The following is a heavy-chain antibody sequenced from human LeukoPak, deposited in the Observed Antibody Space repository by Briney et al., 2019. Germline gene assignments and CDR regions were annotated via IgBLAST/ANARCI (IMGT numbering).Heavy chain of an antibody. CDR3: ARDWGIAAATPYYFDH. V-gene: IGHV4-61*09. D-gene: IGHD6-13*01. Sequence: SETLSLTCSVSVGSISSGNYYYSWIRQSAGKGMEWIGNIYMSGSTRYNPSLMSRVAMSVDTSKNQFSLKISSATAADTAVYYCARDWGIAAATPYYFDHWGQGILVTVSS. CDR1: VGSISSGNYY. CDR2: IYMSGST. J-gene: IGHJ4*02.